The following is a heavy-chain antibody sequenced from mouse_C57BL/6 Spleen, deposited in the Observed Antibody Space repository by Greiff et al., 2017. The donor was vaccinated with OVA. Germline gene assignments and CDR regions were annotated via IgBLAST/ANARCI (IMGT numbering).Heavy chain of an antibody. CDR2: IYPNNGGN. D-gene: IGHD1-1*01. V-gene: IGHV1-34*01. J-gene: IGHJ3*01. CDR1: GYTFTDYY. CDR3: ARGGVTTVVAKGAWFAY. Sequence: EVQLQQSGPELVKPGASVKMSCKASGYTFTDYYMHWVKQSHGKSLEWIGYIYPNNGGNGYNQKFKGKATLTVDKSSSTAYMELRSLTSEASAVYYCARGGVTTVVAKGAWFAYWGQGTLVTVSA.